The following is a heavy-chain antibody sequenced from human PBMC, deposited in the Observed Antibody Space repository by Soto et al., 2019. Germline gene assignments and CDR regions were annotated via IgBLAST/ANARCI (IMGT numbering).Heavy chain of an antibody. CDR3: ARAAMIVVVNAFDI. J-gene: IGHJ3*02. Sequence: SETLSLTCTVSGGSISSGDYHWSWIRQPPGKGLEWIGYIYYSGSTYYNPSLKSRVTISVDTSKNQFSLKLSSVTAADTAVYYCARAAMIVVVNAFDIWGQGTMVTVSS. CDR2: IYYSGST. D-gene: IGHD3-22*01. V-gene: IGHV4-30-4*01. CDR1: GGSISSGDYH.